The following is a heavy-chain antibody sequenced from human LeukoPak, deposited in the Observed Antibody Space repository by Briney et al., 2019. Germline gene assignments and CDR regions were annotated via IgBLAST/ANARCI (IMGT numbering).Heavy chain of an antibody. CDR3: ARAMRSGYDY. J-gene: IGHJ4*02. CDR1: GFTFSGYG. Sequence: GGSLRLSCAASGFTFSGYGMNWVRQAPGKRLGWVSYISSSSDSIYYADSVKGRFTISRDNAENSLYLQMNSLRDEDTAVYHCARAMRSGYDYWGQGTLVTVSS. D-gene: IGHD5-12*01. V-gene: IGHV3-48*02. CDR2: ISSSSDSI.